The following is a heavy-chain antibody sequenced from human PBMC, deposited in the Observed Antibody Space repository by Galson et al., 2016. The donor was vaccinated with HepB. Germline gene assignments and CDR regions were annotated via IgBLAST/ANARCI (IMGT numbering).Heavy chain of an antibody. D-gene: IGHD1-7*01. CDR2: ISAYSGDT. Sequence: SCKASGYTFTTYGISWVRQAPGQGLEWMGWISAYSGDTNHAQELQGRVTLTTDTPTRTAYMELRNLRSDDTAVYYCVRDRDRTLDYWGQGTLVAVSS. CDR3: VRDRDRTLDY. V-gene: IGHV1-18*01. J-gene: IGHJ4*02. CDR1: GYTFTTYG.